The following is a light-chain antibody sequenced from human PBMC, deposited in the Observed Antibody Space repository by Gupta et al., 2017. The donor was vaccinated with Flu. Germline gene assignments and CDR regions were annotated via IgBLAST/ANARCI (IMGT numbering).Light chain of an antibody. J-gene: IGKJ1*01. CDR3: QQDCSSPWT. V-gene: IGKV3-20*01. Sequence: EIVLTQSPGTLSLSSGERATLSCRASQSVSSSYLAWYQQKPGQAPRLLIYGASSRATGIPDRFSGSGSGTDFTLTISRLEPEDFAVYYCQQDCSSPWTFGQGTKVEIK. CDR1: QSVSSSY. CDR2: GAS.